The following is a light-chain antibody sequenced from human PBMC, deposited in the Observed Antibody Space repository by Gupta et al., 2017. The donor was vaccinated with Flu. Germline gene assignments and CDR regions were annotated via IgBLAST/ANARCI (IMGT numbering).Light chain of an antibody. Sequence: TATLTCTGNSNNVGNLGAAWLQQHQGHPPKLLYYRNNNRPSGISERFSATRSGNTASLTIAGLQPEDEADYYCSAWDTSRPSWVFGGGTKLTVL. J-gene: IGLJ3*02. CDR1: SNNVGNLG. CDR2: RNN. V-gene: IGLV10-54*04. CDR3: SAWDTSRPSWV.